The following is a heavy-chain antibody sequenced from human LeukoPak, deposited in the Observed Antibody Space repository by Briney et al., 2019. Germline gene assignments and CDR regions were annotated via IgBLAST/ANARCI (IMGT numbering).Heavy chain of an antibody. J-gene: IGHJ6*02. V-gene: IGHV3-7*01. CDR3: ARDQSLPDYYYGMDV. CDR1: GFTVSSTY. CDR2: IKQDGSEK. Sequence: GGSLRLSCAASGFTVSSTYMSWVRQAPGKGLEWVANIKQDGSEKYYVDSVKGRFTISRDNAKNSLYLQMNSLRAEDTAVYYCARDQSLPDYYYGMDVWGQGTTVTVSS.